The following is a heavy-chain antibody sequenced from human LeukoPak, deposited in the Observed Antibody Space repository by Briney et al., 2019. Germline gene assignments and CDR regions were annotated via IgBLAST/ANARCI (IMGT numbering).Heavy chain of an antibody. V-gene: IGHV3-48*03. Sequence: GGSLRLSCEGSGFTFSSYEFNWVRQAPGKGLEWVSYIGISSTNVYYADSVKGRFTISRDNAKNSVCLQMNSLRAEDTAVYYCAKDGGTAMVTDAFDIWGQGTMVTVSS. CDR3: AKDGGTAMVTDAFDI. CDR2: IGISSTNV. J-gene: IGHJ3*02. D-gene: IGHD5-18*01. CDR1: GFTFSSYE.